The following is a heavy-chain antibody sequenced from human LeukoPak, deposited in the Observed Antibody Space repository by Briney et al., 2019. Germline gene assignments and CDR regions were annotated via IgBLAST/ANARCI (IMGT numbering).Heavy chain of an antibody. J-gene: IGHJ5*02. CDR2: LFSDGGA. V-gene: IGHV4-4*07. CDR1: GGSISGYY. CDR3: TKEPAP. Sequence: SETLSLTCTVSGGSISGYYRSWIRQPAGEGLEWIGRLFSDGGATYNPSLKSRVTMSIDTSKNQFPLKLNSVTAADTAVYYCTKEPAPWGQGTLVTVSS.